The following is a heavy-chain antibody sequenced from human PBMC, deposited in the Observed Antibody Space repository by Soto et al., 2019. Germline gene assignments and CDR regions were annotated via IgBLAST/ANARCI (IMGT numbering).Heavy chain of an antibody. CDR2: IYHSGST. Sequence: QVQLQESGPGLVKPSGTLSLTCAVSGGSISSSNWWSWVRQPPGKGLEWIGEIYHSGSTNYNPSLKCRVTISVDQSKNQCSLKLSSVTAADTAVYYCARGGVAAAAMGTLWFDPWGQGTLVTVSS. CDR1: GGSISSSNW. V-gene: IGHV4-4*02. J-gene: IGHJ5*02. CDR3: ARGGVAAAAMGTLWFDP. D-gene: IGHD6-13*01.